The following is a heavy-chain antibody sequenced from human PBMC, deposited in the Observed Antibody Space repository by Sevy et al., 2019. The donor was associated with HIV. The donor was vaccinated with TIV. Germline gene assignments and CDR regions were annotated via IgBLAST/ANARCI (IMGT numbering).Heavy chain of an antibody. J-gene: IGHJ4*02. CDR1: DYSINSGYY. D-gene: IGHD4-17*01. CDR3: ARAYYGGLYYFDY. Sequence: SETLSLTCAVSDYSINSGYYWGWIRQPPGKGLEWIGSIYHSGSTYYNPSLKSRVTISVDTSKNQFSLNLSSVTAADSAVYYCARAYYGGLYYFDYWGQGTLVTVSS. V-gene: IGHV4-38-2*01. CDR2: IYHSGST.